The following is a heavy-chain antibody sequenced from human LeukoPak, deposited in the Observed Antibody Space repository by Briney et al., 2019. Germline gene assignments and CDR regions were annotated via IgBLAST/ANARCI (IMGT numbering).Heavy chain of an antibody. J-gene: IGHJ4*02. V-gene: IGHV4-34*01. CDR2: INHSGST. D-gene: IGHD3-22*01. Sequence: KSSETLSLTCAVYGGSLSGYYWSWIRQPPGKGLEWIGEINHSGSTNYNPSLKSRVTISVDTSKNQFSLKLSSVTAADTAVYYCARGDSSGYFSYFDYWGQGTLVTVSS. CDR3: ARGDSSGYFSYFDY. CDR1: GGSLSGYY.